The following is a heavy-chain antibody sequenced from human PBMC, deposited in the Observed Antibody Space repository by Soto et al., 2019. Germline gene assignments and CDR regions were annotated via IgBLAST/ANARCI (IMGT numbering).Heavy chain of an antibody. CDR2: ISYDGSNK. J-gene: IGHJ4*02. V-gene: IGHV3-30*18. CDR3: VKPPAYYSDSTTYYSV. Sequence: SLSLSCAASGFTFRSYGMHWFRQAPCKWLEWVAVISYDGSNKYYADSVKGRFTVSRDNSKNTLYLQMSSLRPEDTAVYYCVKPPAYYSDSTTYYSVWGQGTLVTVSS. CDR1: GFTFRSYG. D-gene: IGHD3-22*01.